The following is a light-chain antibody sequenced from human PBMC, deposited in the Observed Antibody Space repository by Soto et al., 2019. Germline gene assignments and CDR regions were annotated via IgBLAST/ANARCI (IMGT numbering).Light chain of an antibody. CDR2: DAS. CDR3: QQYDNYPLT. Sequence: DIQMTQSPATLSGSVGDRVTISCRASQSVRSWLAWYPQKPGTAAKLLIFDASRLESGVPSRFSGSASGTEFTLTISSLQPDDFATYYCQQYDNYPLTFGGGTKV. CDR1: QSVRSW. V-gene: IGKV1-5*01. J-gene: IGKJ4*01.